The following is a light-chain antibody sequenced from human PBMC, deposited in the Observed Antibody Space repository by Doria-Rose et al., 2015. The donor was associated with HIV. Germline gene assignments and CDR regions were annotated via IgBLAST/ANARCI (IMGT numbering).Light chain of an antibody. CDR1: QTISTY. CDR3: QQSYSTPRT. CDR2: ATS. V-gene: IGKV1-39*01. Sequence: IRVTQSSTSLSASVGDRVTITCRASQTISTYLNWYQQKPGKAPKLLIYATSSLQSGVPSRFSGTRSGTDFTLTISSLQPEDFATYYCQQSYSTPRTFGQGTKLDIK. J-gene: IGKJ2*01.